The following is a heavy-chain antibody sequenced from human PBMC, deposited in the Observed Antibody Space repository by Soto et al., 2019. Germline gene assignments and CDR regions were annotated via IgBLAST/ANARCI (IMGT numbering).Heavy chain of an antibody. D-gene: IGHD3-22*01. V-gene: IGHV4-59*01. Sequence: QVQLLESGPGLVKPSETLSLTCTVSGGSISSYYWSWIRQPPGKGLEWIGYIYYSGSTNYNPSLKSRVTISVDTSKNQFSLKLSSVTAADTAVYYCARSGSSGYGVDYWGQGTLVTVSS. J-gene: IGHJ4*02. CDR3: ARSGSSGYGVDY. CDR2: IYYSGST. CDR1: GGSISSYY.